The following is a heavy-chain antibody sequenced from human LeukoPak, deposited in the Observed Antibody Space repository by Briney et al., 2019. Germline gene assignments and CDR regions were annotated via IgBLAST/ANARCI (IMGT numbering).Heavy chain of an antibody. D-gene: IGHD5-24*01. J-gene: IGHJ4*02. Sequence: WASVKVSCKASGYTFTSYGISWVRQAPGQGLEWMGWINPNSGNTGYAQKFQGRVTMTRNTSISTAYMELSSLRSEDTAVYYCARGKRSRDGYNLVYWGPGTLVTVSS. CDR3: ARGKRSRDGYNLVY. V-gene: IGHV1-8*02. CDR2: INPNSGNT. CDR1: GYTFTSYG.